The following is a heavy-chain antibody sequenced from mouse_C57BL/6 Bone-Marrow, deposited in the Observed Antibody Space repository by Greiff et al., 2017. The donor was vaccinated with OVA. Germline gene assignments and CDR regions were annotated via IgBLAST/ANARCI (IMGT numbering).Heavy chain of an antibody. J-gene: IGHJ2*01. D-gene: IGHD3-1*01. V-gene: IGHV5-9*04. CDR2: ISGGGGNT. CDR1: GFTFSSYT. Sequence: DVHLVESGGGLVKPGGSLKLSCAASGFTFSSYTMSWVRQTPEKRLEWVATISGGGGNTYYPDSVKGRFTISRDNAKNTLYLQMSSLRSEDTAMYYCARHGSGDYWGQGTTLTVSS. CDR3: ARHGSGDY.